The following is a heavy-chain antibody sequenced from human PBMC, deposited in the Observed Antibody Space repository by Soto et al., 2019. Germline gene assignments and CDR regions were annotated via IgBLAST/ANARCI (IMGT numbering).Heavy chain of an antibody. J-gene: IGHJ4*02. D-gene: IGHD3-16*01. V-gene: IGHV4-59*12. CDR2: IYYNGST. Sequence: SETLSLTCTVSGDSISGSYWSWIRQPPGKGLEWIGYIYYNGSTYYNPSLKSRVTISVDTSKNQFSLKLNSVTAADTAVYYCARDAYDYGWPQIFFDDWGKGTLVTVSS. CDR1: GDSISGSY. CDR3: ARDAYDYGWPQIFFDD.